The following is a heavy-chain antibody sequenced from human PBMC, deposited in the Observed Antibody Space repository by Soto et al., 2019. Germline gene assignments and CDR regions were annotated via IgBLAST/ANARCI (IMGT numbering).Heavy chain of an antibody. Sequence: GGSLRLSCAASGFTFSNYAMKWVRQAPGKGLEWVSAISGGGDGTYYAESVKGRFTISRDNSKNTLYLQMNSLRAEDTAVYYCAKPDCGGECYYTVYKWGQGTLVTVSS. CDR3: AKPDCGGECYYTVYK. CDR2: ISGGGDGT. CDR1: GFTFSNYA. J-gene: IGHJ4*02. D-gene: IGHD2-21*01. V-gene: IGHV3-23*01.